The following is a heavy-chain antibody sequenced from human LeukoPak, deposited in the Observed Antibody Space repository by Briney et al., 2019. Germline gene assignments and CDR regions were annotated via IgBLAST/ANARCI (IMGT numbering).Heavy chain of an antibody. CDR3: ARDLIPGAGYYYYYMDV. Sequence: ASVKVSCKASGYTFTSYGISWVRQAPGQGLEWMGWINPNSGGTNYAQKFQGRVTMTRDTSISTAYMELSRLRSDDTAVYYCARDLIPGAGYYYYYMDVWGKGTTVTISS. D-gene: IGHD3-10*01. CDR1: GYTFTSYG. J-gene: IGHJ6*03. CDR2: INPNSGGT. V-gene: IGHV1-2*02.